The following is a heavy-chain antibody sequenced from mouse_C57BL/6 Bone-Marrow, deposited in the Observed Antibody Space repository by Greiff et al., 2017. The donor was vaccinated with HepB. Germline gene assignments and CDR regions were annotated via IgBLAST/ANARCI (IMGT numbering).Heavy chain of an antibody. Sequence: EVQVVESGGGLVQPGGSLSLSCAASGFTFTDYYMSWVRQPPGKALEWLGFIRNKANGYTTEYSASVKGRFTISRENSQSILYLQMNALRAEDSATYYCARYEENSNYPAWFAYWGQGTLVTVSA. CDR2: IRNKANGYTT. J-gene: IGHJ3*01. V-gene: IGHV7-3*01. D-gene: IGHD2-5*01. CDR3: ARYEENSNYPAWFAY. CDR1: GFTFTDYY.